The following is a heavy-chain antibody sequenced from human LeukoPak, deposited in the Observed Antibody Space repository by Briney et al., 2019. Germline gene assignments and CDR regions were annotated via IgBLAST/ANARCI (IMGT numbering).Heavy chain of an antibody. V-gene: IGHV4-4*02. J-gene: IGHJ4*02. D-gene: IGHD2-15*01. Sequence: SETLSLTCAVSGGSISSTNWWSWVRQPPGKGLEWIGYIYYSGSTNYNPSLKSRVTISVDTSKNQFSLKLSSVTAADTAVYYCARSRRARYCSGGSCLYFDYWGQGTLVTVSS. CDR3: ARSRRARYCSGGSCLYFDY. CDR1: GGSISSTNW. CDR2: IYYSGST.